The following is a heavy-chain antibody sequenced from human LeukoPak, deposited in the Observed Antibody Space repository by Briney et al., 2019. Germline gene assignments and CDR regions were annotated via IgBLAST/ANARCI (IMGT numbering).Heavy chain of an antibody. D-gene: IGHD6-13*01. CDR1: GFTVSSNY. J-gene: IGHJ4*02. V-gene: IGHV3-53*01. CDR3: ASGFGSSWYDY. Sequence: GGSLRLSCAASGFTVSSNYMSWVRQAPGKGLEWVSVIYSGGSTYYVDSVKGRFTISRDNSKNTLYLQMNSLRAEDTAVYYCASGFGSSWYDYWGQGTLVTVSS. CDR2: IYSGGST.